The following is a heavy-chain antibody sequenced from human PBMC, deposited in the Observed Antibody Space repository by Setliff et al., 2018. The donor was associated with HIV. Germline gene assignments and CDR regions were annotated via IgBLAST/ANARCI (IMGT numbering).Heavy chain of an antibody. Sequence: SETLSLTCTVSGGSISTYYWSWIRQAPGRGLEWIGYIYYTGRTNYNPSLKSRVTMSLDPSKKQFSLKLSSVTAADTAVYFCARDVGGFTVFAVPRGGFDPWGQGTLVTVSS. V-gene: IGHV4-59*01. J-gene: IGHJ5*02. CDR1: GGSISTYY. D-gene: IGHD3-3*01. CDR2: IYYTGRT. CDR3: ARDVGGFTVFAVPRGGFDP.